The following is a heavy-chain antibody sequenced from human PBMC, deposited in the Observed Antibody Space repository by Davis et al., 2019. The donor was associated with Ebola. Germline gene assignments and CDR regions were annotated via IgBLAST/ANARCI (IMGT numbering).Heavy chain of an antibody. D-gene: IGHD3-3*01. J-gene: IGHJ4*02. CDR2: ISSSGSTI. CDR3: ARDASKLTIFGVSLDY. Sequence: PGGSLRLSCAASGFTFSSYEMNWVRQAPGKGLEWVSYISSSGSTIYYADSVKGRFTISRDNAKNSLYLQMNSLRAEDTAVYYCARDASKLTIFGVSLDYWGQGTLVTVSS. CDR1: GFTFSSYE. V-gene: IGHV3-48*03.